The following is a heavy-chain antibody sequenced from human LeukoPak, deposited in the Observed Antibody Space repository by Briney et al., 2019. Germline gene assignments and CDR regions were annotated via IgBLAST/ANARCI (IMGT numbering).Heavy chain of an antibody. J-gene: IGHJ4*02. Sequence: SVKVSRKASGGTFSSYAISWVRPAPGQGLEWMGRIIPILGIANYAQKFQGRVTITADKSTSTAYMELSSLRSEDTAVYYCARRYCSSTSCSDYWGQGTLVTVSS. CDR2: IIPILGIA. CDR3: ARRYCSSTSCSDY. CDR1: GGTFSSYA. D-gene: IGHD2-2*01. V-gene: IGHV1-69*04.